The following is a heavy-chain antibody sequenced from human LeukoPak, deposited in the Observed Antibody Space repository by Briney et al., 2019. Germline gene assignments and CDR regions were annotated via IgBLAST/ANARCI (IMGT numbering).Heavy chain of an antibody. CDR2: FDPEDGET. D-gene: IGHD5-12*01. CDR1: GYTLTELS. CDR3: ATATIRNYYYGMDV. J-gene: IGHJ6*02. Sequence: ASVKVSCKVSGYTLTELSMHWVQQAPGKGLEWMGGFDPEDGETIYAQKFQGRVTMTEDTSTDTAYMELSSLRSEDTAVYYCATATIRNYYYGMDVWGQGTTVTVSS. V-gene: IGHV1-24*01.